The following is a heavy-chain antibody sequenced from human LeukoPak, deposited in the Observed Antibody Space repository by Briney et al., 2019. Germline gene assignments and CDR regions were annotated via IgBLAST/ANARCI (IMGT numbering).Heavy chain of an antibody. CDR1: GFTFSSYS. J-gene: IGHJ4*02. CDR3: ARGRVDDYVWGSYRHLVPFDY. CDR2: ISSSSSYI. V-gene: IGHV3-21*01. Sequence: GGSLRLSCAASGFTFSSYSMNWVRQAPGKGLEWVSSISSSSSYIYYADSVKGRFTISRDNAKNSLYLQMNSLRAEDTAVYYRARGRVDDYVWGSYRHLVPFDYWGQGTLVTVSS. D-gene: IGHD3-16*02.